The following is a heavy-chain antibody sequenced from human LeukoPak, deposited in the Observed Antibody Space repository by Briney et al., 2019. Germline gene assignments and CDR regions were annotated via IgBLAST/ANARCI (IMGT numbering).Heavy chain of an antibody. V-gene: IGHV3-53*01. CDR3: ARESRDGYNFDY. J-gene: IGHJ4*02. D-gene: IGHD5-24*01. CDR1: GFTVSSNY. CDR2: IYSGGST. Sequence: GGSLRLSCAASGFTVSSNYMSWVRQAPGRGREWVSVIYSGGSTYYADSVKGRFTISRDNSKNTLYLQMNSLRAEDTAVYYCARESRDGYNFDYWGQGTLVTVSS.